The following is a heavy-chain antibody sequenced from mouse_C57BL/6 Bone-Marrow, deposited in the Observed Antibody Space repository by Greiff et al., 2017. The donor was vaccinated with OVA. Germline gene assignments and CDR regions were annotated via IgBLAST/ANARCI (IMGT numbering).Heavy chain of an antibody. Sequence: VQLQQSDAELVKPGASVKISCKVSGYTFTDHTIHWMKQRPEQGLEWIGYIYPRDGSTKYTEKFKGKATLTADKSSSTAYMQLNSLTSEDSAVYFGARWASYYGGSSWYFDVWGTGTTVTVSS. J-gene: IGHJ1*03. V-gene: IGHV1-78*01. CDR3: ARWASYYGGSSWYFDV. CDR1: GYTFTDHT. CDR2: IYPRDGST. D-gene: IGHD1-1*01.